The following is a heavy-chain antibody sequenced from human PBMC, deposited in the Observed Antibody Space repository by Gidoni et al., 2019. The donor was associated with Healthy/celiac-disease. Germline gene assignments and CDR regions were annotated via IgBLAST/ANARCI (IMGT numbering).Heavy chain of an antibody. CDR3: ATQLPQTIYEGGYYFDY. V-gene: IGHV3-72*01. Sequence: EVQLVESGGGLVQPGGSLRLSCAASGFTFSAHYLDWVRQAPGKGLEWVGRTRNKANSYTTEYAASVKGRFTISRDDSKNSLYLQMNSLKTEDTAVYYCATQLPQTIYEGGYYFDYWGQGTLVTVSS. CDR2: TRNKANSYTT. J-gene: IGHJ4*02. CDR1: GFTFSAHY. D-gene: IGHD3-22*01.